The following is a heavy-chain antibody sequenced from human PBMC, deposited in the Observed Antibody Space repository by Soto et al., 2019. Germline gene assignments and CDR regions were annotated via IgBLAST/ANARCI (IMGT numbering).Heavy chain of an antibody. CDR2: VHHSWGS. CDR3: SGQGFGPLHGLVDV. V-gene: IGHV4-59*03. J-gene: IGHJ6*02. D-gene: IGHD3-10*01. CDR1: GGSISSYY. Sequence: QVQLQESGPGLVKPSETLSLSCTVSGGSISSYYWSWFRQSPGKRMEWIGYVHHSWGSSYNPSLQGWVALSLDTSKGQFSLKVTLGAGPDPGVDFLSGQGFGPLHGLVDVWGQGTTVTVSS.